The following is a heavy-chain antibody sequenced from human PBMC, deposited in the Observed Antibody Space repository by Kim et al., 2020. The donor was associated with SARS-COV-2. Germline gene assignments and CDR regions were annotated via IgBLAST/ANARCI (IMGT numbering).Heavy chain of an antibody. CDR3: ARDNPYDSSGYYSSGAFDI. Sequence: RVTISVDTSKNQFSLKLSSVTAADTAVYYCARDNPYDSSGYYSSGAFDIWGQGTMVTVSS. J-gene: IGHJ3*02. D-gene: IGHD3-22*01. V-gene: IGHV4-31*02.